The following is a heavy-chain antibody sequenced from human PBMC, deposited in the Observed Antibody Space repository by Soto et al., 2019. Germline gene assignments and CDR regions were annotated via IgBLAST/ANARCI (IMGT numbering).Heavy chain of an antibody. CDR1: GGSISSSSYY. Sequence: TSETLSLTCTVSGGSISSSSYYWGWIRQPPGKGLEWIGSIYYSGSTYYNPSLKSRVTISVDTSKNQFSLKLSSVTAADTAVYYCARREKYCSGGSCYSMDYGMDVWGQGTTVT. CDR2: IYYSGST. CDR3: ARREKYCSGGSCYSMDYGMDV. D-gene: IGHD2-15*01. V-gene: IGHV4-39*01. J-gene: IGHJ6*02.